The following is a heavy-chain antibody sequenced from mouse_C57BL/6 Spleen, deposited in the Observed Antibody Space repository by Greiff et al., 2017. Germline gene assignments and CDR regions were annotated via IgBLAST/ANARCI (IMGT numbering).Heavy chain of an antibody. D-gene: IGHD2-10*02. Sequence: EVQLQQSGPELVKPGASVKISCKASGYTFTDYYMNWVKQSHGKSLEWIGDINPNNGGTSYNQKFKGKATLTVDKSSSTAYMELRTLTSEDSAVYDWGRFRPRQLSSCVWWGQGTTPTV. CDR2: INPNNGGT. J-gene: IGHJ2*01. CDR1: GYTFTDYY. V-gene: IGHV1-26*01. CDR3: GRFRPRQLSSCVW.